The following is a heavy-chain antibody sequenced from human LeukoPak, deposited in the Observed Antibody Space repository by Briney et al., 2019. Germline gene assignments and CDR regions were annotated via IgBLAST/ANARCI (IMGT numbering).Heavy chain of an antibody. CDR1: GGSFSGYY. D-gene: IGHD3-10*01. Sequence: PSETLSLTCAVYGGSFSGYYWSWIRQPPGKGLEWIGELNHSGSTNYNPSLKSRVTISVDTSKNQFSLKLSSVTAADTAVYYCARAQIRLKIGYYGSGSQEGYFDYWGQGTLVTVSS. CDR3: ARAQIRLKIGYYGSGSQEGYFDY. J-gene: IGHJ4*02. V-gene: IGHV4-34*01. CDR2: LNHSGST.